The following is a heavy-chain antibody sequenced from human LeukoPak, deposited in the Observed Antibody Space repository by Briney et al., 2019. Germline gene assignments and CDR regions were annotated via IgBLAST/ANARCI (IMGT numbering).Heavy chain of an antibody. CDR2: ISGSGGST. Sequence: GGSLRLSCAASGFTFSSYAMSWVRQAPGKGLEWVSAISGSGGSTYYADSVKGRFTISRDNSKNTLYLQMNSVRAEDTAVYYCAKAAMVSSYYYYYGMDVWGQGTTVTVSS. J-gene: IGHJ6*02. D-gene: IGHD5-18*01. V-gene: IGHV3-23*01. CDR1: GFTFSSYA. CDR3: AKAAMVSSYYYYYGMDV.